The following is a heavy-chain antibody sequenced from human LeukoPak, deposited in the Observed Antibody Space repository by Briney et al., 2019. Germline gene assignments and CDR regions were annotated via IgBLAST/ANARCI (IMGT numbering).Heavy chain of an antibody. CDR2: IYPGDSDT. CDR1: GYSFTSYW. J-gene: IGHJ5*02. CDR3: ARLLGYCSGGSCYTRSWFDP. Sequence: GESLKISCKGSGYSFTSYWIGWVRQMPGKGLEWMGIIYPGDSDTRYSPSSQGQVTISADKSISTAYLQWSSLKASDTAMYYCARLLGYCSGGSCYTRSWFDPWGQGTLVTVSS. V-gene: IGHV5-51*01. D-gene: IGHD2-15*01.